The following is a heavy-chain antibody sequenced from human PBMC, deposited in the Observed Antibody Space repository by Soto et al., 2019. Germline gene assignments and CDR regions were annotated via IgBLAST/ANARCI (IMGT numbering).Heavy chain of an antibody. CDR1: GGSISSYY. J-gene: IGHJ4*02. D-gene: IGHD3-3*01. Sequence: SETLSLTCTVSGGSISSYYWSWIRQPPGKGLEWIGYIYYSGSTNYNPSLKSRVTISVDTSKNQFSLKLSSVTAADTAVYYCARTHTDFWSGYYFDYWGQGTLVTVSS. CDR2: IYYSGST. V-gene: IGHV4-59*01. CDR3: ARTHTDFWSGYYFDY.